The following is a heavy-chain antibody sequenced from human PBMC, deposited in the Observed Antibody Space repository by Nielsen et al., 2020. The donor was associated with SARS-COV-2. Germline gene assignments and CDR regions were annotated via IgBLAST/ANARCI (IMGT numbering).Heavy chain of an antibody. D-gene: IGHD3-22*01. CDR1: GFTFSSYA. V-gene: IGHV3-9*01. CDR3: AKGDYYDSSGYYY. Sequence: SLKISCAASGFTFSSYAMHWVRQAPGKGLEWVSGISWNSGSIGYADSVKGRFTISRDNAKNSLYLQMNSLRAEDTALYYCAKGDYYDSSGYYYWGQGTLVTVSS. J-gene: IGHJ4*02. CDR2: ISWNSGSI.